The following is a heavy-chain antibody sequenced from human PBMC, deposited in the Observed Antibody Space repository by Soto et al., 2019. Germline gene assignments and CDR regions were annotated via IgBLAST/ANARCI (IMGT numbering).Heavy chain of an antibody. CDR3: ARVIWSGHLTSDL. J-gene: IGHJ5*02. D-gene: IGHD3-3*01. CDR2: ISSSSSTI. CDR1: GFTFSSNS. Sequence: EVQVVESGGGLVQPGGSLRLSCAASGFTFSSNSMNWVRQAPGKGMEWISYISSSSSTIYADSVNGRFTISRDNAKNSLYLQMKSLRDEDTAVYYCARVIWSGHLTSDLWGQGTLVTVSS. V-gene: IGHV3-48*02.